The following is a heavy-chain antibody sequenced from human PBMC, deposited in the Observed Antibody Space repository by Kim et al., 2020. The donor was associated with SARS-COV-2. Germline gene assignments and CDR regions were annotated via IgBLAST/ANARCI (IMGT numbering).Heavy chain of an antibody. CDR2: IKTKTDAETA. CDR1: SFSLTNVW. Sequence: GGSLRLSCAGSSFSLTNVWMNWVRPAPGKGLEWVGRIKTKTDAETADYAAPVKGRFTISRDDSENTVSLQMTSLKTDDTAVYYCTTLRKFCRDSSCYYFSYGMNVWGQGATVTVSS. D-gene: IGHD3-22*01. J-gene: IGHJ6*02. CDR3: TTLRKFCRDSSCYYFSYGMNV. V-gene: IGHV3-15*01.